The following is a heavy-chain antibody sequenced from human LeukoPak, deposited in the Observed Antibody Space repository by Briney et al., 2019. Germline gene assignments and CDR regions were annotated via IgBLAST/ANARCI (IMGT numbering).Heavy chain of an antibody. CDR2: ISRDGGTT. V-gene: IGHV3-74*01. Sequence: GGSLRLSCAASGFTFSSYSMNWVRQAPGKGLLWVSRISRDGGTTEYADSVKGRFAISRDNAKNTLYLQMNSLRAEDTAVYYCAARFRDGLDIWGQGTMVTVSS. CDR3: AARFRDGLDI. J-gene: IGHJ3*02. CDR1: GFTFSSYS.